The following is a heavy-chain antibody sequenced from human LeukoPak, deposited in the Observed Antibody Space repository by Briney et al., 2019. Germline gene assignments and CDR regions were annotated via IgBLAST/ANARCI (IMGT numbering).Heavy chain of an antibody. CDR1: GFTVSSNY. J-gene: IGHJ4*02. V-gene: IGHV3-53*01. CDR2: IYSGGST. CDR3: AREGEGDIVVVPAARLDY. Sequence: GGSLRLSCAASGFTVSSNYMSWVRQAPGKGLEWVSVIYSGGSTYYADSVKGRFTISRDNSKNTLYLQMNGLRAEDTAVYYCAREGEGDIVVVPAARLDYWGQGTLVTVSS. D-gene: IGHD2-2*01.